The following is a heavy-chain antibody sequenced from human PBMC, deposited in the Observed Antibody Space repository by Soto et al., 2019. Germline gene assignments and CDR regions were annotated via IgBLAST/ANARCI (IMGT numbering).Heavy chain of an antibody. CDR1: GFTVTDHY. J-gene: IGHJ4*02. D-gene: IGHD6-25*01. CDR3: AIGPQRAEH. V-gene: IGHV3-53*01. CDR2: IYIGGAT. Sequence: GWSLRLSCAVSGFTVTDHYVNWVRQAPGKGLEWVSVIYIGGATYYRDSVQGRFTLSRDPSDNSVSLHMNNLTVADTAVYFCAIGPQRAEHWGVGTPVTVSS.